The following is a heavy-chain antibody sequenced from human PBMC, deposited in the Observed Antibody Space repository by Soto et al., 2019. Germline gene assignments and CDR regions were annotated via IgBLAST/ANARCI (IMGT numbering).Heavy chain of an antibody. Sequence: ASVKVSCKASGYTFTSYYMHWVRQAPGQGLEWMGIINPSGGSTSYAQKFQGRVTMTRDTSTSTVYMELSSLRSEDTAVYYCARDEGDYYYYYGMDVWGQGTTVTVSS. V-gene: IGHV1-46*01. CDR1: GYTFTSYY. CDR3: ARDEGDYYYYYGMDV. CDR2: INPSGGST. J-gene: IGHJ6*02.